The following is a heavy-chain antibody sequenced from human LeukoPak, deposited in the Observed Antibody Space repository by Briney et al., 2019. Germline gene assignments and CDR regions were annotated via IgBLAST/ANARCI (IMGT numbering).Heavy chain of an antibody. CDR3: AKDGHTSPSKGFDH. CDR2: ISNIGATT. V-gene: IGHV3-23*01. J-gene: IGHJ4*02. D-gene: IGHD5/OR15-5a*01. Sequence: GGSLRLSCAASGFTFRNYAMSGVRQSPGKGLDGVSAISNIGATTYFAESVKGRFTISRDNSKNSLFLQMNSRRVEDTAFYNWAKDGHTSPSKGFDHWAKGPLLTFSS. CDR1: GFTFRNYA.